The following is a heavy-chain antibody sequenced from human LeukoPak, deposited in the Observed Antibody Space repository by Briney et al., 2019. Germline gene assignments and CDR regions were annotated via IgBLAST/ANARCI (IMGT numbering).Heavy chain of an antibody. CDR1: GFTVSNDY. D-gene: IGHD5-18*01. Sequence: GGSLRLSCAASGFTVSNDYMAWVRQAPGKGLEWVSAISGSGGSTYYADSVKGRFTISRDNSKNTLYLQMNSLRAEDTAVYYCAKTHRHVDTDYWGQGTLVTVSS. CDR2: ISGSGGST. CDR3: AKTHRHVDTDY. J-gene: IGHJ4*02. V-gene: IGHV3-23*01.